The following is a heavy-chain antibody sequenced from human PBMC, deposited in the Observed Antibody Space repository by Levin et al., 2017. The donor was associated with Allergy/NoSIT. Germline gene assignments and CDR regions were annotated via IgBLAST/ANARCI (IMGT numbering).Heavy chain of an antibody. V-gene: IGHV3-74*01. Sequence: GGSLRLSCAASGFSFSSYWMHWVRQAPGKGLVWVSRLSGDGSSTRYADSVRGRFTISRDNAKNTLYLQMNSLRAEDTAVYYCVRDPGMITVEGIISGFGFDYWGLGSLVTGS. D-gene: IGHD3-16*01. CDR3: VRDPGMITVEGIISGFGFDY. CDR2: LSGDGSST. J-gene: IGHJ4*02. CDR1: GFSFSSYW.